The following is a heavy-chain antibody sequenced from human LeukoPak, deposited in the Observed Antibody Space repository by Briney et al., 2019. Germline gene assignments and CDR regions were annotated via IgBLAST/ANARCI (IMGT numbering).Heavy chain of an antibody. Sequence: PSETLSLTCTVSGDSITSGTYYWTWIRQPAGKGLEWIGRIYTSESTYYNPSLKSRVTISVDTSKNQCSLKLRSVTAADTAVYYCARDRVPSSSSGFDPWGQGTLVTVSS. J-gene: IGHJ5*02. D-gene: IGHD6-6*01. CDR2: IYTSEST. CDR1: GDSITSGTYY. CDR3: ARDRVPSSSSGFDP. V-gene: IGHV4-61*02.